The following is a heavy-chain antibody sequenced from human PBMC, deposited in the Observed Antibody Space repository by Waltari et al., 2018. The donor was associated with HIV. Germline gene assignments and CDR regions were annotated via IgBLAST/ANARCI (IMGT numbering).Heavy chain of an antibody. J-gene: IGHJ4*02. CDR2: ISWNSGRI. Sequence: EVQLVESGGGLVQPGRSLRLSCAASGFSFDDYDMHWVRQAPGKGLEWVSGISWNSGRIAYADSVKGRFTISRDNAKNSLYLQMNSLRGEDTALYYCAKVSTYTVPYWGQGTLVTVSS. D-gene: IGHD2-2*02. V-gene: IGHV3-9*01. CDR1: GFSFDDYD. CDR3: AKVSTYTVPY.